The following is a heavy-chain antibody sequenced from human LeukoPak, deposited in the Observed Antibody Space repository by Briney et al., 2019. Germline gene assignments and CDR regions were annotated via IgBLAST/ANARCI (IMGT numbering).Heavy chain of an antibody. CDR2: INPNSGGT. J-gene: IGHJ5*02. CDR1: GYTFTGYY. CDR3: ARDQGDHYDSNWFDP. V-gene: IGHV1-2*02. D-gene: IGHD3-22*01. Sequence: ASVKVSCKASGYTFTGYYMHWVRQAPGQGLEWMGWINPNSGGTNYAQKFQGRATMTRDASISTAYMELSRLRSDDTAVYYCARDQGDHYDSNWFDPWGQGTLVTVSS.